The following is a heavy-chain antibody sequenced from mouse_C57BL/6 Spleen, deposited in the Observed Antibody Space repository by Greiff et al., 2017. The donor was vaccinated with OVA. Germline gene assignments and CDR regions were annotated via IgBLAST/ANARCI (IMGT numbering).Heavy chain of an antibody. CDR2: IYPGDGDT. J-gene: IGHJ3*01. V-gene: IGHV1-82*01. D-gene: IGHD2-5*01. CDR1: GYAFSSSW. Sequence: VQLQQSGPEQVKPGASVKISCKASGYAFSSSWMNWVKQRPGKGLEWIGRIYPGDGDTNYNGKFKGKATLTADKSSSTAYMQLSRLTSEDSAVYCCARSYYSNCLFADGGKGILVTVSA. CDR3: ARSYYSNCLFAD.